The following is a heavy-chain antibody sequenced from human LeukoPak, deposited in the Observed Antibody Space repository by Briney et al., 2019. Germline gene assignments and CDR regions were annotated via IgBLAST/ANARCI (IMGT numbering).Heavy chain of an antibody. V-gene: IGHV1-8*01. D-gene: IGHD3-22*01. CDR1: GYTFTSYE. CDR2: MNPDSGDT. J-gene: IGHJ4*02. CDR3: ARGLGTYDSSELTWPMISF. Sequence: ASVKLSCKASGYTFTSYEINWVRQATGHGLEWMGWMNPDSGDTAYAQKFQGRITMTRTTSISTAYLDLSGLRSEDTAVYYCARGLGTYDSSELTWPMISFWGQGTLVTVSS.